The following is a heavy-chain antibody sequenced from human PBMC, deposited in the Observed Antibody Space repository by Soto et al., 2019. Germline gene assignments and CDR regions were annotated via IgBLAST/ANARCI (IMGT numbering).Heavy chain of an antibody. J-gene: IGHJ6*02. V-gene: IGHV1-18*04. Sequence: ASATVSCKASGYTFTIYGISWVRQAPGQGREWMGWISAYNDNTNHAQNLQRRVTMNTDTYTITAYMELRRLRSDEKAVYYCAREMLVDYDFWSGYPDYPCMDVWGQGTTVTVSS. D-gene: IGHD3-3*01. CDR2: ISAYNDNT. CDR1: GYTFTIYG. CDR3: AREMLVDYDFWSGYPDYPCMDV.